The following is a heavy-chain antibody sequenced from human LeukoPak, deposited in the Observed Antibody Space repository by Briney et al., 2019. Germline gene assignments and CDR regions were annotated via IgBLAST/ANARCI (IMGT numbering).Heavy chain of an antibody. CDR3: ARGVTSYYYYMDV. V-gene: IGHV4-59*11. Sequence: SETLSLTCTVSGGSINNHYWSWIRQPPGKGLEWIGYIYYSGSTNYNPSLKSRVTISVDASKNQFSLKLSSVTAADTAVYYCARGVTSYYYYMDVWGKGTTVTDSS. CDR2: IYYSGST. CDR1: GGSINNHY. J-gene: IGHJ6*03.